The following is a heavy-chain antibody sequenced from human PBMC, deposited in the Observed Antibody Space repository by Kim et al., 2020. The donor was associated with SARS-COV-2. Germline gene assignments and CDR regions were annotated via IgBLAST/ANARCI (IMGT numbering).Heavy chain of an antibody. CDR2: FTGSGT. J-gene: IGHJ4*02. CDR1: GFPFNAYA. CDR3: AKNSGGYRALNFDY. V-gene: IGHV3-23*01. D-gene: IGHD1-26*01. Sequence: GGSLRLSCAAFGFPFNAYAMSWVRQAPGKGLEWVSAFTGSGTYYADSVKGRFTISRDNSKNTLYLQMNSLRVDDTAIYFYAKNSGGYRALNFDYWGQGTLVTVSS.